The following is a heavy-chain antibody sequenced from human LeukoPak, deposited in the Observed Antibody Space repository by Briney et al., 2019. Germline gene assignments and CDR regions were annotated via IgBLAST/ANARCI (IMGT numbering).Heavy chain of an antibody. Sequence: PSETLSLTCSVSGGSLSGYYWSWIRQTPGKGLEWIGYIYSSGTTNYNRALQSRVTISPDTAKNQFSLSVTSVTAADTAMYFCARRISSWNVYIDKWGQGIQVTVSS. CDR3: ARRISSWNVYIDK. CDR2: IYSSGTT. J-gene: IGHJ4*02. V-gene: IGHV4-59*12. CDR1: GGSLSGYY. D-gene: IGHD1-1*01.